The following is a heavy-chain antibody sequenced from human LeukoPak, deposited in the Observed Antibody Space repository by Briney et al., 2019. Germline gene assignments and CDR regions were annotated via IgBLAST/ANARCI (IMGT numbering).Heavy chain of an antibody. J-gene: IGHJ5*02. CDR2: IYHSGST. CDR3: ARDSGTTGEVKFDP. V-gene: IGHV4-4*02. D-gene: IGHD3-10*01. Sequence: SETLSLTCAVSGGSISSSNWWSWVRQPPGKGLEWIGEIYHSGSTNYNPSLKSRVTMSVDTSKNQFSLKLSSVTAADTAVYYCARDSGTTGEVKFDPWGQGTLVTVSS. CDR1: GGSISSSNW.